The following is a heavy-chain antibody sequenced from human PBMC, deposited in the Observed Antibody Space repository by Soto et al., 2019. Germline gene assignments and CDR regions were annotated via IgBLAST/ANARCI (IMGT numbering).Heavy chain of an antibody. Sequence: EVQLVESGGGLVQPGGSLRLSCAASGFTFSNYDMHWVRQVTGKGLEWVSGITTAGDTYYPGSVKGRFTISREKAKNSLYLQMNSLSAGDTAVYYCARELHEGSYGMDVWGQGTTVTVSS. CDR3: ARELHEGSYGMDV. J-gene: IGHJ6*02. CDR2: ITTAGDT. CDR1: GFTFSNYD. V-gene: IGHV3-13*01.